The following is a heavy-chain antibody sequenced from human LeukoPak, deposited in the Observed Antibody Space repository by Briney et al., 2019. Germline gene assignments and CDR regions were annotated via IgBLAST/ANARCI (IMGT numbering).Heavy chain of an antibody. CDR2: IYPSDCDT. Sequence: KVSCKGSGYSFTSYWMGWVRQMPGKGLEWMGRIYPSDCDTRYSPSFQGQVAISGGKSISTAYMQWSSLTASDTAMYYCARCVGITIFGVAPRWFAPWGQGTLVTVSS. V-gene: IGHV5-51*01. CDR1: GYSFTSYW. CDR3: ARCVGITIFGVAPRWFAP. J-gene: IGHJ5*02. D-gene: IGHD3-3*01.